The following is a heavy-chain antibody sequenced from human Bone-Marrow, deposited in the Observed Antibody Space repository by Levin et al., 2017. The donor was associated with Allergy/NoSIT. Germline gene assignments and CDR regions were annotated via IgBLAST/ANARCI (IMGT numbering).Heavy chain of an antibody. CDR3: ARFSYSSGWYKSNY. J-gene: IGHJ4*02. Sequence: ESLKISCAVYGGSFSGYYWSWIRQPPGKGLEWIGEINHSGSTNYNPSLKSRVTISVDTSKNQFSLKLSSVTAADTAVYYCARFSYSSGWYKSNYWGQGTLVTVSS. CDR2: INHSGST. CDR1: GGSFSGYY. D-gene: IGHD6-19*01. V-gene: IGHV4-34*01.